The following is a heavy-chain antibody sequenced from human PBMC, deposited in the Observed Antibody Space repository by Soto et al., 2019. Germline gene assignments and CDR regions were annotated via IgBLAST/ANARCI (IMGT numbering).Heavy chain of an antibody. CDR3: ARVGSSTAGSASD. J-gene: IGHJ4*02. D-gene: IGHD6-13*01. Sequence: SETLSLTCTVSGGSISSGGYYWSWIRQHPGKGLEWIGYIYYSGSTYYNPSLKSRVTISVDTSKNQFSLKLSSVTAADTAVYYCARVGSSTAGSASDWGQGTLVTVSS. CDR1: GGSISSGGYY. CDR2: IYYSGST. V-gene: IGHV4-31*03.